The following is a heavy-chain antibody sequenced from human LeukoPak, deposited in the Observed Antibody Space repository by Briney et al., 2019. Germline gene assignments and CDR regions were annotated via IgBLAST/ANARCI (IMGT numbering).Heavy chain of an antibody. J-gene: IGHJ6*03. V-gene: IGHV3-23*01. CDR1: GFTFSSYA. CDR2: ISGSGGST. D-gene: IGHD3-10*01. CDR3: AKAGTLSYYYYYMDV. Sequence: PGGSLRLSCAASGFTFSSYAMSWVRQAPGKGLEWVSAISGSGGSTYYADFVKGRFTISRDNSKNTLHLQMNSLRAEDTAVYYCAKAGTLSYYYYYMDVWGKGTTVTVSS.